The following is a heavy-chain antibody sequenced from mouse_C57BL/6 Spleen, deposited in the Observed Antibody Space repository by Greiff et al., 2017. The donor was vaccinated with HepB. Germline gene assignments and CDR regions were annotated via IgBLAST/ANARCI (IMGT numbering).Heavy chain of an antibody. CDR2: IRSKSSNYAT. CDR3: VRDGRQSEGWYFDV. Sequence: EVQLVGSGGGLVQPKGSLKLSCAASGFTFNTYAMHWVRQAPGKGLEWVARIRSKSSNYATYYADSVKDRFTISRDDSQSMLYLQMNNLKTEDTAMYYCVRDGRQSEGWYFDVWGTGTTVTVSS. D-gene: IGHD3-2*01. CDR1: GFTFNTYA. J-gene: IGHJ1*03. V-gene: IGHV10-3*01.